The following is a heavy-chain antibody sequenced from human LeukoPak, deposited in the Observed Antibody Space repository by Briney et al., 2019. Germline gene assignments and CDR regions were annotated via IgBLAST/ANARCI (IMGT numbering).Heavy chain of an antibody. Sequence: SETLSLTCAVSDYSISSGKYWGWIRQPPGKGLEWIGSVYQSGSTNYSPSLKSRVTISGDTSKNQFSLKLRSVTAADTAVYYCARNDSSGYFDYWGQGTLVTVSS. CDR3: ARNDSSGYFDY. CDR1: DYSISSGKY. CDR2: VYQSGST. D-gene: IGHD3-22*01. J-gene: IGHJ4*02. V-gene: IGHV4-38-2*01.